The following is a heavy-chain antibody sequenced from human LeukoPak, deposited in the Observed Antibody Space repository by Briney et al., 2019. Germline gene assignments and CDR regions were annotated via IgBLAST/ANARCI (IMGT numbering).Heavy chain of an antibody. CDR2: ISYDGSNK. D-gene: IGHD4-17*01. CDR1: GFTFSSYA. CDR3: ARDRAYGDYRDAFDI. J-gene: IGHJ3*02. Sequence: GGSLRLSCAASGFTFSSYAMPWVRQAPGKGLEWVAVISYDGSNKYYADSVKGRFTISRDNSKNTLYLQMNSLRAEDTAVYYCARDRAYGDYRDAFDIWGQGTMVTVSS. V-gene: IGHV3-30*04.